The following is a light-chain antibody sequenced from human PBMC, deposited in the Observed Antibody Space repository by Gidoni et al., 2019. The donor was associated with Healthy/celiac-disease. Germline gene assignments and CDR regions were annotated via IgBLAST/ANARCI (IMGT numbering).Light chain of an antibody. CDR2: DAT. CDR3: QQYDNRPWT. Sequence: DIQMTQSPSSLSASVGDRVTITCQASQDISNCLNWYQQKPGKAPKLLIYDATNLETGVPSRFSGGGSGTDFTLTISSLQPEDFATYFCQQYDNRPWTFGQGTRVDI. CDR1: QDISNC. J-gene: IGKJ1*01. V-gene: IGKV1-33*01.